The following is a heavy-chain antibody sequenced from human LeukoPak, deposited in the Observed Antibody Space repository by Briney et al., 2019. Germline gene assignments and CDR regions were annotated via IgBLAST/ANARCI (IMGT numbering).Heavy chain of an antibody. CDR2: ISAYNGNT. J-gene: IGHJ3*02. CDR3: ARSVWSGYTDAFDI. V-gene: IGHV1-18*01. Sequence: ASVKVSCKASGYTFTSYGISWVRQAPGQGLEWMGWISAYNGNTNYAQKLQGRVTMTTDTSTSTAYMELRGLRSDDTAAYYCARSVWSGYTDAFDIWGQGTMVTVSS. D-gene: IGHD3-3*01. CDR1: GYTFTSYG.